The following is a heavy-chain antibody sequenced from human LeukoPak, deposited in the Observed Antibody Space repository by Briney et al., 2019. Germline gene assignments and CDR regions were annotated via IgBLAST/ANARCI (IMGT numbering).Heavy chain of an antibody. CDR1: GGSTSSSSYY. Sequence: SETLSLTCTVSGGSTSSSSYYWGWIRQPPGKGLEWIGSIYYSGSTYYNPSLKSRVAISVDTSKNQFSLKLRSVTAADTAVYYCGHSGSYYLFDYWGQGTLVTVSS. V-gene: IGHV4-39*01. J-gene: IGHJ4*02. D-gene: IGHD1-26*01. CDR3: GHSGSYYLFDY. CDR2: IYYSGST.